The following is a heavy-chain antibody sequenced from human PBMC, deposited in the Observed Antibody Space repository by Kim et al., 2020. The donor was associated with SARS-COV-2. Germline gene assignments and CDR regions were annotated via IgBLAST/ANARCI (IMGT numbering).Heavy chain of an antibody. J-gene: IGHJ4*02. V-gene: IGHV4-39*01. Sequence: SETLSLTCTVSGGSISSSSYYWGWIRQPPGKGLEWIGSIYYSGSNYYNPSLKSRVTISVDTSKNQYSLKLSSVTAADTAVYYCATSNAYDFWSCYYDYWGQATLVTVSS. CDR2: IYYSGSN. D-gene: IGHD3-3*01. CDR1: GGSISSSSYY. CDR3: ATSNAYDFWSCYYDY.